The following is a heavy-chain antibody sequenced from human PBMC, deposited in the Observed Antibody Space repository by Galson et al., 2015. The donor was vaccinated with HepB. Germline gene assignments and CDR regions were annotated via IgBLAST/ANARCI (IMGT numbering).Heavy chain of an antibody. CDR2: INPSGGST. J-gene: IGHJ5*02. CDR1: GYTFTSYY. D-gene: IGHD6-13*01. CDR3: ARDLAAAGTGENWFDP. Sequence: CKASGYTFTSYYMHWVRQAPGQGLEWMGIINPSGGSTSYAQKFQGRVTMTRDTSTSTVYMELSSLRSEDTAVYYCARDLAAAGTGENWFDPWGQGTLVTVSS. V-gene: IGHV1-46*01.